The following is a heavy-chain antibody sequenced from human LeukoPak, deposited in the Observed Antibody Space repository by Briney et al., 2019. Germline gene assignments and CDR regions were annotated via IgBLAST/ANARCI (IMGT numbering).Heavy chain of an antibody. Sequence: ASVNVSCKASGGTFSSNAISWVRQAAGQGLERMGRIIPILGIANYAQKFQGRVTITADKSTSTAYMELSSLRSEDTAVYYCARGTTQWEPFDYWGQGTLVTVSS. D-gene: IGHD1-26*01. CDR1: GGTFSSNA. J-gene: IGHJ4*02. CDR2: IIPILGIA. V-gene: IGHV1-69*04. CDR3: ARGTTQWEPFDY.